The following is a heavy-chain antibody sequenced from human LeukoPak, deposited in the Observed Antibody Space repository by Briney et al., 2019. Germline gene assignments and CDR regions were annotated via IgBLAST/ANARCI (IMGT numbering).Heavy chain of an antibody. D-gene: IGHD4-11*01. Sequence: ASVKVSCKASGYTFTSYYMHWVRQAPGQGLEWMGIINPSGGSTSYAQKFQGRVTMTRDMSTSTVYMELSSLRSEDTAVYYCARRGNYGFSFRPAIEYWGQGTLVTVSS. V-gene: IGHV1-46*01. J-gene: IGHJ4*02. CDR1: GYTFTSYY. CDR3: ARRGNYGFSFRPAIEY. CDR2: INPSGGST.